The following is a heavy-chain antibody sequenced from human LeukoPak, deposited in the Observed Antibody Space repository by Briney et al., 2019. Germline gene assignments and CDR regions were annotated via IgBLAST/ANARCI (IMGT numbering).Heavy chain of an antibody. D-gene: IGHD6-6*01. CDR3: ARAEYSSSSGLFKVFAPQYYYYYGMDV. CDR2: MNPNSGNT. CDR1: GYTFTSYD. V-gene: IGHV1-8*01. J-gene: IGHJ6*02. Sequence: ASVKVSCKASGYTFTSYDINWVRQATGQGLEWMGWMNPNSGNTGYAQKFQGRVTMTRNTSISTAYMELSSLRSEDTAVYYCARAEYSSSSGLFKVFAPQYYYYYGMDVWGQGTTVTVS.